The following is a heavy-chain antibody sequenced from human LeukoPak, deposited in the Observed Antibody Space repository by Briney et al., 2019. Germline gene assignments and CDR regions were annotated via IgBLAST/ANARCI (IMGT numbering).Heavy chain of an antibody. CDR3: AREKAPSWYYYDSSGYYGGFDY. Sequence: GASVKVSCKASGYTFTSYGISWVRQAPGQGLGWMGWISAYNGNTNYAQKLQGRVTMTADTSTSTAYMELRSLRSDDTAVYYCAREKAPSWYYYDSSGYYGGFDYWGQGTLVTVSS. CDR1: GYTFTSYG. D-gene: IGHD3-22*01. CDR2: ISAYNGNT. J-gene: IGHJ4*02. V-gene: IGHV1-18*01.